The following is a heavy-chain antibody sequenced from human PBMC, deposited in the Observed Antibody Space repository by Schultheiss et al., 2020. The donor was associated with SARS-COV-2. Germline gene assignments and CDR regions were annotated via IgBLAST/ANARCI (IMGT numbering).Heavy chain of an antibody. J-gene: IGHJ4*02. V-gene: IGHV4-39*07. CDR3: ARVQSAYSSLFDY. D-gene: IGHD6-13*01. Sequence: SETLSLTCTVSGGSISSSSYYWSWIRQPPGKGLEWVGSIYYSGNTYYNPSLKSRVTISLDTSKNEVSLRLTSVTAADTAVYYCARVQSAYSSLFDYWGQGTLVTVSS. CDR1: GGSISSSSYY. CDR2: IYYSGNT.